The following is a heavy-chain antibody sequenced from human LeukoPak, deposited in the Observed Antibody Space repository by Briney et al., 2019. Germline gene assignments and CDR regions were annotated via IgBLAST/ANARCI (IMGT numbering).Heavy chain of an antibody. CDR1: GLTFSKTW. Sequence: PGGSLRLSCVASGLTFSKTWMSWLRQAPGKGLEWVANISGDGVLKQSVDAVKGRFTIARENDKNSLHLQINSLRVEATAVYYCAFSTNWAYWFDPWGKGTQVTVSS. V-gene: IGHV3-7*05. CDR2: ISGDGVLK. D-gene: IGHD3-3*02. J-gene: IGHJ5*02. CDR3: AFSTNWAYWFDP.